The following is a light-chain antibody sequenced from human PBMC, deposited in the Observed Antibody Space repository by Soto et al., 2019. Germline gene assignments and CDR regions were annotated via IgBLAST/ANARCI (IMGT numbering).Light chain of an antibody. V-gene: IGKV3-11*01. CDR3: QQRRNWPLT. CDR1: QNVDSY. CDR2: DVY. J-gene: IGKJ4*01. Sequence: EIVLTQSPVTLSLSPGERTTLSCRASQNVDSYLPWYQQKPGQAPRLLIFDVYKRATGIPARFSASGPATHFPLTISSLDPADFAIYYVQQRRNWPLTFGGGTRVEIK.